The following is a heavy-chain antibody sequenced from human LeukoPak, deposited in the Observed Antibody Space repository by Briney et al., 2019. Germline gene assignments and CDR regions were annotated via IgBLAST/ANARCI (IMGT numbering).Heavy chain of an antibody. CDR2: IYHSGST. D-gene: IGHD3-9*01. CDR1: GYSISSGYY. V-gene: IGHV4-38-2*01. CDR3: ARQTLLRYFDWLPRSFDY. Sequence: SETLSLTCAVSGYSISSGYYWGWIRQPPGKGLEWIGSIYHSGSTYYNPSLKSRVTISVDTSKNQFSLKLSSVTAADTAVYYCARQTLLRYFDWLPRSFDYWGQGTLVTVSS. J-gene: IGHJ4*02.